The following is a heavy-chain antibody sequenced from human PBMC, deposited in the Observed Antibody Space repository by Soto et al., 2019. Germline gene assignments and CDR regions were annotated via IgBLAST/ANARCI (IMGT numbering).Heavy chain of an antibody. CDR3: ARGRYCLTGRCVPNWCDS. CDR1: GDSISTVDYF. CDR2: IYKSKTT. J-gene: IGHJ5*01. Sequence: QVHLLESGTGLVKPSQTLSLTCSVSGDSISTVDYFWAWIRQPPGQALEYIGYIYKSKTTYYNPSFESRVAVSLDTSKSQFSLHVTSVTAADTAVYFCARGRYCLTGRCVPNWCDSGGQGTLVTVSS. D-gene: IGHD2-15*01. V-gene: IGHV4-30-4*01.